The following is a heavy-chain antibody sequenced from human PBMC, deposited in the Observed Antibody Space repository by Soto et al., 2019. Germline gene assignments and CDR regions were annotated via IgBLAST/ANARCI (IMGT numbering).Heavy chain of an antibody. Sequence: QVQLVESGGGVVQPARSLRLSCAASGFPFSSYGMHWVRQAPGKGLEWVAHISYDGSNKHYTESVKGRFTISRDNSKNMLYLQMSSLRAEDTAVYYCAGGQYYFDYCGQGTRVSVSS. V-gene: IGHV3-30*03. CDR3: AGGQYYFDY. CDR1: GFPFSSYG. D-gene: IGHD2-15*01. CDR2: ISYDGSNK. J-gene: IGHJ4*02.